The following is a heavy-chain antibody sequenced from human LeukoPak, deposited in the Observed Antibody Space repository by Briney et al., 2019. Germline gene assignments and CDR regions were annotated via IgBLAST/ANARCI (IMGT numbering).Heavy chain of an antibody. CDR2: IYFTGTT. CDR1: GGSISGYY. Sequence: SETLSLTCTVSGGSISGYYWSWIRQPPGKGLEWIGYIYFTGTTNYNPSLKSRVTISLHTPKNQFSLRLSSVTAADTAVYYCARHAGAYSFDPWGQGIQVTVSS. J-gene: IGHJ5*02. V-gene: IGHV4-59*08. CDR3: ARHAGAYSFDP. D-gene: IGHD1-26*01.